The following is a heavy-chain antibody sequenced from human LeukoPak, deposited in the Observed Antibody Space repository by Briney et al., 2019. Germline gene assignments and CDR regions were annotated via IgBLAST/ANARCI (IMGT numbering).Heavy chain of an antibody. CDR3: ARGPYAYTSSATLGSYNWFDP. Sequence: GESLKISCQGSGYSFPNYWIGWVRQMPGKGLEWMGIIYPGDSHTRYSPSFQDQVTISVDKFISTAYLQWSSLKASDTAMYYFARGPYAYTSSATLGSYNWFDPWGQGSLVTVSS. J-gene: IGHJ5*02. D-gene: IGHD2-2*02. V-gene: IGHV5-51*01. CDR2: IYPGDSHT. CDR1: GYSFPNYW.